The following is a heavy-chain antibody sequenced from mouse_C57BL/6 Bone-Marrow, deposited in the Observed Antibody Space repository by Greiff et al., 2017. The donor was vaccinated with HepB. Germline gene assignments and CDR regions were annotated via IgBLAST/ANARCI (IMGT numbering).Heavy chain of an antibody. CDR3: TRFTTVVATDMDY. CDR1: GYTFTDYE. Sequence: VQLQQSGAGLVRPGASVTLSCKASGYTFTDYEMHWVKQTPVHGLEWIGAIDPETGGTAYNQKFKGKAILTADKSSSTAYMELRSLTSEDSAVYYCTRFTTVVATDMDYWGQGTSVTVSS. J-gene: IGHJ4*01. CDR2: IDPETGGT. D-gene: IGHD1-1*01. V-gene: IGHV1-15*01.